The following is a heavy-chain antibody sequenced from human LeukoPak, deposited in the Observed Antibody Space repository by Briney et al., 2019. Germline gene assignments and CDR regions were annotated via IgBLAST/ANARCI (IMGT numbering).Heavy chain of an antibody. CDR2: IIPILGIA. V-gene: IGHV1-69*04. D-gene: IGHD4-17*01. CDR1: GGTFSSYA. Sequence: GASVKVSCKASGGTFSSYAISWVRQAPGQGLEWMGRIIPILGIANHAQKFQGRVTMTTDTSTSTAYMELRSLRSDDTAVYYCARDRGVTTVTPGYWGQGTLVTVSS. CDR3: ARDRGVTTVTPGY. J-gene: IGHJ4*02.